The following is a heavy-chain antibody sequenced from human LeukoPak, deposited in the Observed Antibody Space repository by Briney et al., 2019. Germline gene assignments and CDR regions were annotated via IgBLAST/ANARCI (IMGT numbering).Heavy chain of an antibody. D-gene: IGHD3-10*01. V-gene: IGHV3-74*01. CDR2: IESDGSSA. J-gene: IGHJ4*02. CDR1: GFXFSNYW. Sequence: PGGSLRLSCATSGFXFSNYWMHWVRQAPGKGLVWVSRIESDGSSADYADSVKGRFTISRDNAKNTLYLQMNSLRAEDTAVYYCTRGFGSGSSVPFEYWGQGTLVTVSS. CDR3: TRGFGSGSSVPFEY.